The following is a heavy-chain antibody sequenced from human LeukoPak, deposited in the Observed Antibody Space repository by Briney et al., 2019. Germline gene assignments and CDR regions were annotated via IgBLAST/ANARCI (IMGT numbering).Heavy chain of an antibody. Sequence: PGGSLRLSCAASGFTFSSYWMSWVRQAPGKGLEWVADINQDGSEKYFVASVRGRFTISRDNATNSLYLQMNSPRAEDTAVYYCAREVAAAVDYWGQGTLVTVSS. J-gene: IGHJ4*02. CDR1: GFTFSSYW. V-gene: IGHV3-7*01. CDR3: AREVAAAVDY. CDR2: INQDGSEK. D-gene: IGHD6-13*01.